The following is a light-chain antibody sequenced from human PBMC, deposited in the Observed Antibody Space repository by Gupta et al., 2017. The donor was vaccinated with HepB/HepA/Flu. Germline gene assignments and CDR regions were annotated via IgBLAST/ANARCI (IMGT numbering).Light chain of an antibody. CDR1: QSITTF. J-gene: IGKJ5*01. CDR2: DAS. V-gene: IGKV1-39*01. CDR3: QQTYTTPIT. Sequence: DIQMTQSPSSLSASLGDRVTITCQASQSITTFLVWYQHKPGKAPKLLIYDASSLQSGVSSRFSGSGSGTDFTLTISSLQPEDFATYYCQQTYTTPITFGQGTRLESK.